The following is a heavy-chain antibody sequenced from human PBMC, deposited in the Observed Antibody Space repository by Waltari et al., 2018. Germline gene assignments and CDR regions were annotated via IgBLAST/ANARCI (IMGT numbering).Heavy chain of an antibody. D-gene: IGHD6-19*01. V-gene: IGHV1-69*08. CDR2: IIPILGEA. CDR1: GGTFSSYT. CDR3: ARDPSPLYSSGWYVDY. J-gene: IGHJ4*02. Sequence: QVQLVQSGAEVKKPGSSVKVSCKASGGTFSSYTISWVRQAPGQGLEWMGRIIPILGEANYAQKFQGRVTITADKSTSTAYMELSSLRSEDTAVDYCARDPSPLYSSGWYVDYWGQGTLVTVSS.